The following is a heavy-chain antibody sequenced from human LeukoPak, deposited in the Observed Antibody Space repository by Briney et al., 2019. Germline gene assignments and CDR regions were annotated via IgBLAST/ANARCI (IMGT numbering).Heavy chain of an antibody. CDR1: GFTFSSYE. J-gene: IGHJ4*02. V-gene: IGHV3-48*03. Sequence: PGGSLRLSCAASGFTFSSYEMNWVRQAPGEGLEWVSYISSSGRMIHYADSVKGRFTISRDNAKNTLYLQMNSLRADDTAVYYCARVDGYGPTFDYWGQGTLVTVSS. CDR3: ARVDGYGPTFDY. CDR2: ISSSGRMI. D-gene: IGHD3-16*01.